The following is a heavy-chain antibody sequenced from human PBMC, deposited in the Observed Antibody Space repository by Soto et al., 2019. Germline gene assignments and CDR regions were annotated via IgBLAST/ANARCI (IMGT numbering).Heavy chain of an antibody. CDR1: GFTFSSYG. CDR3: AKDKGSGWYGYYGMDV. J-gene: IGHJ6*02. CDR2: ISGSGGST. Sequence: EVQLLESGGGLVQPGGSLRLSCAVSGFTFSSYGMSWVRQAPGKGLEWVSTISGSGGSTYYADSVKGRFTISRDNXKXXLYLQMNSLRAEDTAIYYCAKDKGSGWYGYYGMDVWGQGTTVTVSS. D-gene: IGHD6-19*01. V-gene: IGHV3-23*01.